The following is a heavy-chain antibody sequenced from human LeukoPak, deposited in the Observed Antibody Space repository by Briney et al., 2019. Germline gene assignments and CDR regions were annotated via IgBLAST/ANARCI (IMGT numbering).Heavy chain of an antibody. CDR2: TYHSGST. V-gene: IGHV4-30-2*01. J-gene: IGHJ3*02. CDR3: ARSMGYYDSSGINTDAFDI. CDR1: GGSISSGGYS. D-gene: IGHD3-22*01. Sequence: SETLSLTCAVSGGSISSGGYSWSWIRQPPGKGLEWIGYTYHSGSTYYNPSLKSRVTISVDRSKTQFSLKLSSVTAADTAVYYCARSMGYYDSSGINTDAFDIWGQGTMVTVSS.